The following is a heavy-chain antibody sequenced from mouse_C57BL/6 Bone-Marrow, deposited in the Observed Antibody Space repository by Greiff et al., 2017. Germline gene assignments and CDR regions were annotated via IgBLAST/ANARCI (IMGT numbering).Heavy chain of an antibody. D-gene: IGHD2-5*01. J-gene: IGHJ3*01. V-gene: IGHV1-59*01. CDR2: IDPSDSYT. Sequence: QVQLQQPGAELVRPGTSVKLSCKASGYTFTSYWMHWVKQRPGQGLEWIGVIDPSDSYTNYNQKFKGKATLTVDTSSSTAYMQLSSLTSEDSAVYDCARGYYSNPFAYWGQGTLVTVSA. CDR1: GYTFTSYW. CDR3: ARGYYSNPFAY.